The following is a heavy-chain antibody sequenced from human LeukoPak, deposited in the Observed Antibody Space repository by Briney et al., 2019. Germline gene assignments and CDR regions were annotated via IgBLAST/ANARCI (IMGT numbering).Heavy chain of an antibody. CDR3: ARDSLGRYSSGWYPFWYYYYGMDV. D-gene: IGHD6-19*01. CDR2: IWYDGSNK. V-gene: IGHV3-33*08. CDR1: GFTFGSYG. J-gene: IGHJ6*02. Sequence: GGSLRLSCAASGFTFGSYGMHWVRQAPGKGLEWVAVIWYDGSNKYYADSVKGRFTISRDNSKNTLYLQMNSLRAEDTAVYYCARDSLGRYSSGWYPFWYYYYGMDVWGQGTTVTVSS.